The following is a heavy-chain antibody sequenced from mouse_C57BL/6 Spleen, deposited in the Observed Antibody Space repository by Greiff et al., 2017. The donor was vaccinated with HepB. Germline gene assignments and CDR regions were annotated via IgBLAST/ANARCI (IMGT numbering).Heavy chain of an antibody. CDR1: GYAFSSYW. J-gene: IGHJ2*01. V-gene: IGHV1-80*01. CDR3: ARGRRDYFDY. Sequence: LVESGAELVKPGASVKISCKASGYAFSSYWMNWVKQRPGKGLEWIGQIYPGDGDTNYNGKFKGKATLTADKSSSTAYMQLSSLTSEDSAVYFCARGRRDYFDYWGQGTTLTVSS. CDR2: IYPGDGDT.